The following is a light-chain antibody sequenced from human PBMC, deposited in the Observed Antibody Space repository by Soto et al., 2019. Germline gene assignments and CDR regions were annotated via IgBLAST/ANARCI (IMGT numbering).Light chain of an antibody. CDR1: QSVSSSY. CDR2: GAS. CDR3: QQYCSSPRIT. J-gene: IGKJ4*01. Sequence: DIVLTQSPGTLSLSPGERATLSCRASQSVSSSYLAWYQQKPGQAPRLLIYGASSRATGMPDRFSGGGAGTDFTLTISRLEPEDVAVYYCQQYCSSPRITFGGGTKVEIK. V-gene: IGKV3-20*01.